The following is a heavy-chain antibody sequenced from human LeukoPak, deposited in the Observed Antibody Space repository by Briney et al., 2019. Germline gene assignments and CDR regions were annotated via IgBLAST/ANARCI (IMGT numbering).Heavy chain of an antibody. Sequence: ASVKVSCKASGGTFSSYAISWVRQAPGQGLEWMGRIIPILGIANYAQKFQGRVTITADKSTSTAYMELSSLRSEDTAVYYCASIRSYTMVRGVIRGGDYRGQGTLVTVSS. D-gene: IGHD3-10*01. CDR3: ASIRSYTMVRGVIRGGDY. V-gene: IGHV1-69*04. CDR2: IIPILGIA. J-gene: IGHJ4*02. CDR1: GGTFSSYA.